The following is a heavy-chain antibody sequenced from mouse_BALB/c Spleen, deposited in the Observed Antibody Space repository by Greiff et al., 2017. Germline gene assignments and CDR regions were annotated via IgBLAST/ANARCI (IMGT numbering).Heavy chain of an antibody. CDR1: GFTFSSYA. CDR2: ISSGGSYT. CDR3: AKGDGNYGFAY. D-gene: IGHD2-1*01. Sequence: EVKVEESGGGLVKPGGSLKLSCAASGFTFSSYAMSWVRQSPEKRLEWVAEISSGGSYTYYPDTVTGRFTISRDNAKNTLYLEMSSLRSEDTAMYYCAKGDGNYGFAYWGQGTLVTVSA. V-gene: IGHV5-9-4*01. J-gene: IGHJ3*01.